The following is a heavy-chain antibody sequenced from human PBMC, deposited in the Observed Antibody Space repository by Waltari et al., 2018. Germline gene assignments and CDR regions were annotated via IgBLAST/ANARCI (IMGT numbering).Heavy chain of an antibody. Sequence: EVQLVESGGGLVKPGGSLRLSCAASGFTFSSSSLNWVRQAPGKGLEFVSAISSSSSYIYYADSVKGRFTISRDNAKNSLYLQMNSLRAEDTAVYYCARDPVAAAGLFDYWGQGTLVTVSS. CDR1: GFTFSSSS. CDR3: ARDPVAAAGLFDY. CDR2: ISSSSSYI. V-gene: IGHV3-21*01. J-gene: IGHJ4*02. D-gene: IGHD6-13*01.